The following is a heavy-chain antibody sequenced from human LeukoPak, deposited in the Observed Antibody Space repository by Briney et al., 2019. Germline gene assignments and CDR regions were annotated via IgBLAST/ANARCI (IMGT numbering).Heavy chain of an antibody. J-gene: IGHJ4*02. D-gene: IGHD2-15*01. CDR1: GSTFTGYY. CDR3: ASPTPYCSGGSCYSGYDC. V-gene: IGHV1-2*02. CDR2: INPNSGAT. Sequence: GASVKVSCKASGSTFTGYYMHWVRQAPGQGLEWMGWINPNSGATNYAQKFQGRVTMTRDTSISTAYMELSRLRSDDTAVYYCASPTPYCSGGSCYSGYDCWGQGTLVTVSS.